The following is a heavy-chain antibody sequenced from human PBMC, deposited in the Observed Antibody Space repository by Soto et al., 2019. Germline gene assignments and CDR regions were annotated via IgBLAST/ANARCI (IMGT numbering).Heavy chain of an antibody. Sequence: LRLSCAASGFTFSSYAMSWVRQAPGKGLEWVSAISGSGGSTYYADSVKGRFTISRDNSKNTLYLQMNSLRAEDTAVYYCAKDRGGSYYFEYYYYYGMDVWGQGTTVTVSS. CDR1: GFTFSSYA. D-gene: IGHD1-26*01. V-gene: IGHV3-23*01. CDR3: AKDRGGSYYFEYYYYYGMDV. J-gene: IGHJ6*02. CDR2: ISGSGGST.